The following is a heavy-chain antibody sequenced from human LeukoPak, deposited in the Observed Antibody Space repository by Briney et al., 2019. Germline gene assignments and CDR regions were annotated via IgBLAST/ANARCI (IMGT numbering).Heavy chain of an antibody. CDR3: ARGRVSYSSSSALWFVP. J-gene: IGHJ5*02. Sequence: WGTLSLTCAASGVSFSGYYWSWIRQAPGKGLEWIGEINHSGSTNYNPSLKSRVTISVDTSKTQFYMKLSSVTAAETAVYYCARGRVSYSSSSALWFVPSGQGTLGSLSS. CDR2: INHSGST. D-gene: IGHD6-6*01. V-gene: IGHV4-34*01. CDR1: GVSFSGYY.